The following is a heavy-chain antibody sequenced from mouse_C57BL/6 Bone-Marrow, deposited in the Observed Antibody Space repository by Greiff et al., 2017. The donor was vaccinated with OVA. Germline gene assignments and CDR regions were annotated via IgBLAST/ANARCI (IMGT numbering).Heavy chain of an antibody. J-gene: IGHJ2*01. D-gene: IGHD3-2*02. CDR3: ARFSAGYPYYFDY. CDR2: IDPSDSYT. CDR1: GYTFTSYW. V-gene: IGHV1-69*01. Sequence: QVQLQQPGAELVMPGASVKLSCKASGYTFTSYWMHWVKQRPGQGLEWIGEIDPSDSYTNYNQKFKGKSTLTVDKSSSTAYMQLSSLTSEDSAVYYWARFSAGYPYYFDYWGQGTTLTVSS.